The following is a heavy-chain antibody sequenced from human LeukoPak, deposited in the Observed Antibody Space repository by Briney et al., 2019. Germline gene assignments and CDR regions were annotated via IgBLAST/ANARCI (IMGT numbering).Heavy chain of an antibody. V-gene: IGHV4-4*02. D-gene: IGHD4-17*01. CDR3: ARDVRNDYGDYVAAFDI. Sequence: SETLSLTCAVSGGSISSSNWWSWVRQPPGEGLEWIGEIYHSGSTNYNPSLKSRVTISVDKSKNQFSLKLSSVTAADTAVYYCARDVRNDYGDYVAAFDIWGQGTMVTVSS. CDR1: GGSISSSNW. CDR2: IYHSGST. J-gene: IGHJ3*02.